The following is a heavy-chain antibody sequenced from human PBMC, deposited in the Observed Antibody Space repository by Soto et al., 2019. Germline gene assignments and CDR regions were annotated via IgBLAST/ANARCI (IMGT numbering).Heavy chain of an antibody. CDR3: ATGMDNAKIHR. V-gene: IGHV3-66*01. Sequence: EVPLVESGGDLVRPGGSLRLSCAASGFTVSSTYMSWVRQAPGKGLEWVSFIHSDNTFYADSVRGRFTISRDNSKNTVSLQMKSLRADDTAVYHCATGMDNAKIHRWGQGTLVTVSS. J-gene: IGHJ1*01. D-gene: IGHD1-1*01. CDR2: IHSDNT. CDR1: GFTVSSTY.